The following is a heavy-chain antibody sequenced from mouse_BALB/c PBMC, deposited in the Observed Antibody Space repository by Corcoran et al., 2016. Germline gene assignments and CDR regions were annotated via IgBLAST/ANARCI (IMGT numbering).Heavy chain of an antibody. J-gene: IGHJ2*01. CDR1: GYSITSGYY. CDR2: ISYDGSN. Sequence: DVQLQESGPGLVKPSQSLSPTCSVTGYSITSGYYWNWIRQFPGNKLEWMGYISYDGSNNYNPSLKNRTSITRDTSTNQFFLKLNSVNTEDTATYYCARDGNFDYWGQGTTLTVSS. CDR3: ARDGNFDY. D-gene: IGHD1-1*02. V-gene: IGHV3-6*02.